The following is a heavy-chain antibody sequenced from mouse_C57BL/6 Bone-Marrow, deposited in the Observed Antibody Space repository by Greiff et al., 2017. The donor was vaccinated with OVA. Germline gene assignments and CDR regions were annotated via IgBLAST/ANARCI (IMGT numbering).Heavy chain of an antibody. D-gene: IGHD2-3*01. V-gene: IGHV1-26*01. Sequence: VQLQQSGPELVKPGASVKISCKASGYTFTDYYMNWVKQSHGQSLEWIGDINPNNGGTSYNQKFKGKATLTVDKSSSTAYMELRSLTSEDSAVYYWAGGYDGYYAWFAYWGQGTLVTVSA. J-gene: IGHJ3*01. CDR2: INPNNGGT. CDR1: GYTFTDYY. CDR3: AGGYDGYYAWFAY.